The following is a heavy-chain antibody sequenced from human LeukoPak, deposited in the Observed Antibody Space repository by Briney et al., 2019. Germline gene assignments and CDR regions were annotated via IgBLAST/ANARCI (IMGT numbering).Heavy chain of an antibody. D-gene: IGHD3-10*01. V-gene: IGHV3-13*01. CDR3: ARDRPYGSGSYHAFDL. Sequence: PGGSLRLSCAASGFTFSSYDMHWVRQATGKGLEWVSAIGTAGDTYYPGSVKGRFTISRENAKNSLYLQMNSLRAGDTAVYYCARDRPYGSGSYHAFDLWGRGTLVTVSS. CDR1: GFTFSSYD. CDR2: IGTAGDT. J-gene: IGHJ2*01.